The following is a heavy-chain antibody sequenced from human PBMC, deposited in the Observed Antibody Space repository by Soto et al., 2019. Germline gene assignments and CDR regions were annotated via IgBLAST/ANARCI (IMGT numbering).Heavy chain of an antibody. Sequence: GGSLRLSCAASGFTFSSYAMSWVRQAPGTGLEWVSAISGSGGSTYYADSVKGRFTISRDNSKNTLYLQMNSLRAEDTAVYYCAKEGYYYDSSGYNNWFDPWGQGTLVTVSS. V-gene: IGHV3-23*01. CDR3: AKEGYYYDSSGYNNWFDP. CDR2: ISGSGGST. D-gene: IGHD3-22*01. CDR1: GFTFSSYA. J-gene: IGHJ5*02.